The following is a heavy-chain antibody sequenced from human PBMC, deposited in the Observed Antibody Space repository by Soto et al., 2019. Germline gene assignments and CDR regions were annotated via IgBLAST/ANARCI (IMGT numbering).Heavy chain of an antibody. Sequence: GGSLRLSCAASGFTFSNAWMNWVRQAPGKGLEWVGHIKSKTDGGTTDYAAPVKGRFTISRDDSKNTLYLQMNSLKTEDTAVYYCTTDGLRFLEWFQHQEYGMDVWGQGTTVTVSS. J-gene: IGHJ6*02. CDR1: GFTFSNAW. D-gene: IGHD3-3*01. CDR2: IKSKTDGGTT. V-gene: IGHV3-15*07. CDR3: TTDGLRFLEWFQHQEYGMDV.